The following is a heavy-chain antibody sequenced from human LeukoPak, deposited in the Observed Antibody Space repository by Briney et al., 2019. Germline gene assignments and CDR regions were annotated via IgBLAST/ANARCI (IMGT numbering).Heavy chain of an antibody. D-gene: IGHD6-13*01. V-gene: IGHV1-18*01. CDR1: GYTFRNYG. CDR2: VTVYNGYT. J-gene: IGHJ6*02. CDR3: ASIAAAGTPTYYGMDV. Sequence: ASVKVSCKTSGYTFRNYGISWVRQAPGQGLEWMGWVTVYNGYTNYAQKFQDRVTMTTDKSTSTAYMELSSLRSEDTAVYYCASIAAAGTPTYYGMDVWGQGTTVTVSS.